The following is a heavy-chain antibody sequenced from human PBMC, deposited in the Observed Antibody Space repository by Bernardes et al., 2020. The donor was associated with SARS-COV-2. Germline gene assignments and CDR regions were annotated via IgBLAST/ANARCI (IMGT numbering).Heavy chain of an antibody. CDR1: GFTFSNYW. Sequence: GGSLRLSCEASGFTFSNYWMHWVRQAPGKGLMWISRINSDGSSKSYADSVKGRLTISRDNAKNTLYLQMSSLRVEDTAVYYCAREGWDYYDAFDIWGQGTMVTVSS. V-gene: IGHV3-74*01. J-gene: IGHJ3*02. D-gene: IGHD3-10*01. CDR2: INSDGSSK. CDR3: AREGWDYYDAFDI.